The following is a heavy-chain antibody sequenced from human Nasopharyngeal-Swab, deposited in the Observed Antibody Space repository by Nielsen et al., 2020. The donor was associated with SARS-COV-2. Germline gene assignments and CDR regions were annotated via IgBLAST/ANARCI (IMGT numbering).Heavy chain of an antibody. V-gene: IGHV4-39*01. J-gene: IGHJ4*02. CDR3: ARPGYDSSGYTSYFDY. D-gene: IGHD3-22*01. Sequence: WIRQPPGKGLEWIGSIYYSGSTDYNPSHKSRVTISVDTSKNQFALKLSSATAADTAVYYCARPGYDSSGYTSYFDYWGQGTLVTVSS. CDR2: IYYSGST.